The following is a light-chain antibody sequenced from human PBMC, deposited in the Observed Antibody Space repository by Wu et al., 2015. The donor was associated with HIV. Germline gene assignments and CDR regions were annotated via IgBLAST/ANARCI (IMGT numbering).Light chain of an antibody. J-gene: IGKJ1*01. CDR2: TTS. CDR1: QDISHY. V-gene: IGKV1-27*01. Sequence: DIQMTQSPSSLSASVGDSVTITCRASQDISHYLAWYQQKPGKVPKLLIYTTSTLHSGVPSRFRGSGSGTHFTLTISSLQPEDVATYFCQKYDSAPWTFGRGPRWKSN. CDR3: QKYDSAPWT.